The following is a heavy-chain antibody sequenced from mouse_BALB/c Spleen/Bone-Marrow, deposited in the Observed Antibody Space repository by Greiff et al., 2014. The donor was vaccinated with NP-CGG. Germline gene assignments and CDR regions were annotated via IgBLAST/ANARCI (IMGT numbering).Heavy chain of an antibody. Sequence: VQLQQSGPGLVKPPQSLSLTCTVTGYSITSDYAWNWIRQFPGNKLEWMGYISYSGSTSYNPSLKSRISITRDTSKNQFFLQLNSVTTEDTATYYCARYYGSSYYAMDYWGQGTSVTVSS. V-gene: IGHV3-2*02. CDR1: GYSITSDYA. D-gene: IGHD1-1*01. CDR2: ISYSGST. CDR3: ARYYGSSYYAMDY. J-gene: IGHJ4*01.